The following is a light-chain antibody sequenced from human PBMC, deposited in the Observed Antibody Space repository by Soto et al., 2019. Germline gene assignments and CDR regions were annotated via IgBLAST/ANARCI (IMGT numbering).Light chain of an antibody. Sequence: DILMTQSPSTLSASVGDRFAITCRASQSISTYLAWYQQKPGKAPKLLIYKASSLESGVPSRFSGSGSGAEFTLTISSLQPDDFATYYCQQYNTCSRTFGQGTKVEIK. V-gene: IGKV1-5*03. CDR2: KAS. CDR3: QQYNTCSRT. J-gene: IGKJ1*01. CDR1: QSISTY.